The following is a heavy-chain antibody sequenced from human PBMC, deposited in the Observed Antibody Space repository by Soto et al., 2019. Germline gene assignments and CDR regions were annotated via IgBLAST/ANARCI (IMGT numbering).Heavy chain of an antibody. CDR3: AIAGITRETGYNFGMDV. Sequence: QVQLVQSGAEVKKPGASVKLSCKASGYTFTSYYIHWVRQAPGHGLEWMAIINPSGGSTDYAQKCQGRVTLTGDTSTSTVHMDLRRMRSEDTAVYYCAIAGITRETGYNFGMDVWGQGTTVTVS. J-gene: IGHJ6*02. CDR1: GYTFTSYY. D-gene: IGHD1-1*01. CDR2: INPSGGST. V-gene: IGHV1-46*01.